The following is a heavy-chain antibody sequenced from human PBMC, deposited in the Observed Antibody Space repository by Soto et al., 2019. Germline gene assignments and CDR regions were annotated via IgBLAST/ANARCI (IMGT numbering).Heavy chain of an antibody. CDR1: GGSFSGYY. Sequence: QVQLQQWGAGLLKPSETLSLTCAVYGGSFSGYYWSWIRQPPGKGLEWIGEINHSGSTNYNPSLNSRVTISVDTSKNQFSLKLSSVTAADTAVYYCARGPITSGGYYYYMDVCGKGTTVTVSS. V-gene: IGHV4-34*01. CDR2: INHSGST. CDR3: ARGPITSGGYYYYMDV. J-gene: IGHJ6*03. D-gene: IGHD2-2*01.